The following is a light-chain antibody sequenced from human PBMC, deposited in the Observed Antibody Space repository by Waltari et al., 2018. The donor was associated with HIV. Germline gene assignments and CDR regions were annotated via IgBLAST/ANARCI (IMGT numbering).Light chain of an antibody. J-gene: IGLJ2*01. CDR2: DNT. Sequence: QSVLTQPPSVSAPPGQRVTISCSGGTSNIGTNYVSWYQHVTGMATRLRIYDNTKRPSGIPARFSGSKSGTSVTLGITGLQTGDEADYYCGTWDSSLSVVVFGGGTKLTVL. CDR1: TSNIGTNY. V-gene: IGLV1-51*01. CDR3: GTWDSSLSVVV.